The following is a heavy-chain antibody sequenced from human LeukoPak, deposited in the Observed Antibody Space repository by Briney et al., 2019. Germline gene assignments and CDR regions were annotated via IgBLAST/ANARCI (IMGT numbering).Heavy chain of an antibody. CDR3: AKEGDFYDILTDY. Sequence: GGSLRLSCAASGFTFSSYAMSWFRQAPGKGLEWVSGISGSGGSTYYADSVKGRFTISRDNSKNTLYLQMNSLRAEDTAVYYCAKEGDFYDILTDYWGQGTLVTVSS. D-gene: IGHD3-9*01. CDR2: ISGSGGST. CDR1: GFTFSSYA. J-gene: IGHJ4*02. V-gene: IGHV3-23*01.